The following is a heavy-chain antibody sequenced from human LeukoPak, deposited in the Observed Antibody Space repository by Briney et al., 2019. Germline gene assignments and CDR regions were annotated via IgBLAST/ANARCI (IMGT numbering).Heavy chain of an antibody. V-gene: IGHV1-69*13. J-gene: IGHJ4*02. Sequence: SMKVSCKASGGTFSSYAISWVRQAPGQGLEWMGGIIPIFGTANYAQKFQGRVTITADESTSTAYMELSSLRSEDTAVYYCATSTRRGYSYGSYWGQGTLVTVSS. CDR3: ATSTRRGYSYGSY. CDR1: GGTFSSYA. CDR2: IIPIFGTA. D-gene: IGHD5-18*01.